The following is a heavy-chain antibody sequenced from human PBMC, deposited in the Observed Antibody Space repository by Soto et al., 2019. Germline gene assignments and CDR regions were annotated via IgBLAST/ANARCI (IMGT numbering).Heavy chain of an antibody. V-gene: IGHV1-69*01. CDR3: ARGGVDVVATSAFDY. Sequence: QVQLVQSGAEVKKPGSSVKVSCKASGGTFNNYAISWVRQAPGQGLEWMGGIIPIIGTADYAHKFQGSLAISADESTETTFMELSSLRSEDTALYYCARGGVDVVATSAFDYWGQGTLVTVSS. CDR1: GGTFNNYA. CDR2: IIPIIGTA. J-gene: IGHJ4*02. D-gene: IGHD5-12*01.